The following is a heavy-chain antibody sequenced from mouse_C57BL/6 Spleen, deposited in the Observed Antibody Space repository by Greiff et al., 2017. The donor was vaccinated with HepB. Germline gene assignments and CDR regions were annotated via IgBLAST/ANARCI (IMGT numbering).Heavy chain of an antibody. CDR3: ARQGPYYGSRGGAMDY. CDR2: IYPRSGNT. J-gene: IGHJ4*01. Sequence: VQLQQSGAELARPGASVKLSCKASGYTFTSYGISWVKQRTGQGLEWIGEIYPRSGNTYYNEKFKGKATLTADKSSSTAYMELRSLTSEDSAVYFCARQGPYYGSRGGAMDYWGQGTSVTVSS. CDR1: GYTFTSYG. V-gene: IGHV1-81*01. D-gene: IGHD1-1*01.